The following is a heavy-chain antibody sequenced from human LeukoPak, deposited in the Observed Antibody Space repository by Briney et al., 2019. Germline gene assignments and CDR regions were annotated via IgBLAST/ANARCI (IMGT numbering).Heavy chain of an antibody. J-gene: IGHJ5*01. D-gene: IGHD6-19*01. CDR3: AREEIAVGGPPPRWFDS. CDR2: INPKTGDT. Sequence: ASVSVSCTPSGYTFTSYDINWVRQSPGQGLQWMGWINPKTGDTNYPQKSQGRVTMTRDTSISTAYMELSRLTSDDTAVYYCAREEIAVGGPPPRWFDSWGQGTLVTVSS. V-gene: IGHV1-2*02. CDR1: GYTFTSYD.